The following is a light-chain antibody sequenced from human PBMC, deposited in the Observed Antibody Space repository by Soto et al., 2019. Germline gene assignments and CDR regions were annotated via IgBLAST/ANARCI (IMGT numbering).Light chain of an antibody. Sequence: DIQMTQSPSTLSASVGDRVTITCRASQSISSWLAWYQQKPGKAPKLLIYGASTLQSGVPSRFSGSGSGTEFTLTISSLQPDDFATYYCQEYNSYPMYTFGQGTKVDIK. CDR2: GAS. V-gene: IGKV1-5*01. CDR3: QEYNSYPMYT. CDR1: QSISSW. J-gene: IGKJ2*01.